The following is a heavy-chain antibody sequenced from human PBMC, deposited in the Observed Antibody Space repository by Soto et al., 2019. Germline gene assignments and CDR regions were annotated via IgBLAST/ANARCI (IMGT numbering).Heavy chain of an antibody. Sequence: TGGSLRLSCAASGFTFDGFAMHWVRQAPGKGLEWVSGISWNSGSIGYADSVKGRFTISRDNAKNSLYLQMNSLRAEDTALYYCSKENQERYYYGMDVWGQGTTVTVSS. CDR1: GFTFDGFA. CDR3: SKENQERYYYGMDV. V-gene: IGHV3-9*01. CDR2: ISWNSGSI. J-gene: IGHJ6*02.